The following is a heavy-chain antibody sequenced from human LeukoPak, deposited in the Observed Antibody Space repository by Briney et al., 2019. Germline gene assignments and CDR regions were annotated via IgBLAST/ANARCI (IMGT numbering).Heavy chain of an antibody. V-gene: IGHV3-23*01. Sequence: GGSLRLSCAASGFTFSSYAMSWVRQAPGKGLEWVSAISDSGGGAYYADSVKGRFTISRDNSKNTLYLQMNSLRAEDTAVYYCAKDPRRVARLITFGGGRPYYFDYWGQGTLVTVSS. CDR3: AKDPRRVARLITFGGGRPYYFDY. J-gene: IGHJ4*01. D-gene: IGHD3-16*01. CDR2: ISDSGGGA. CDR1: GFTFSSYA.